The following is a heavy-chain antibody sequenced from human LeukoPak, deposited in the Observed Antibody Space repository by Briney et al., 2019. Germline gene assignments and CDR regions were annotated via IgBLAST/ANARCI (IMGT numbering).Heavy chain of an antibody. CDR1: GYSLTYLH. Sequence: ASVKVSCKVSGYSLTYLHMQWVRPAPGKGLECMGGFDPEQAKTIYAQKFQGRVTMTEDTSTDTAYLELSSLRSEDTAVYYCATRSGDFWSGYENWGQGTLVTVSS. V-gene: IGHV1-24*01. J-gene: IGHJ4*02. CDR2: FDPEQAKT. D-gene: IGHD3-3*01. CDR3: ATRSGDFWSGYEN.